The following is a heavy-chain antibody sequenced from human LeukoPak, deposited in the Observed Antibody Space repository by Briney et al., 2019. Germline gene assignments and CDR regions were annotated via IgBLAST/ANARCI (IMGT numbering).Heavy chain of an antibody. CDR1: GGSISSSSYY. CDR2: IYYSGST. J-gene: IGHJ4*02. Sequence: SETLSLTCTVSGGSISSSSYYWGWIRQPPGKGLEWIGSIYYSGSTYYNPSLKSRVTIPVDTSKNQFSLKLSSVTAADTAVYYCARDLPDFDYWGQGTLVTVSS. CDR3: ARDLPDFDY. D-gene: IGHD1-14*01. V-gene: IGHV4-39*07.